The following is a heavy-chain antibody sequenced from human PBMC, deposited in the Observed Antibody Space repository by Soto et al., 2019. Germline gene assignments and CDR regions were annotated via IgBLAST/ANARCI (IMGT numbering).Heavy chain of an antibody. CDR1: GCNFADYW. V-gene: IGHV5-51*01. Sequence: VEPLRVPCKGSGCNFADYWIPWVRQMPGKGLEWMGIIYPSDSDTRYRPSFQGQVTISADKSISSAYLQWSSLRASDTAMYYCARGGVSTRTFDYWGQGTPVTVSS. CDR3: ARGGVSTRTFDY. CDR2: IYPSDSDT. D-gene: IGHD3-3*01. J-gene: IGHJ4*02.